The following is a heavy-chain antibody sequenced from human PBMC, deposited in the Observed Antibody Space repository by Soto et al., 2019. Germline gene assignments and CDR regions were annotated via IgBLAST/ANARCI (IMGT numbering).Heavy chain of an antibody. V-gene: IGHV4-38-2*01. CDR1: VYSISSGYY. CDR2: IYHSGST. Sequence: LSLTCAVSVYSISSGYYWGWIRQPPGKGLEWIGSIYHSGSTYYNPSLKSRVTISVDTSKNQFSLKLSSVTAADTAVYYCARAPRGYSYDYWGQGTLVTVSS. J-gene: IGHJ4*02. CDR3: ARAPRGYSYDY. D-gene: IGHD5-18*01.